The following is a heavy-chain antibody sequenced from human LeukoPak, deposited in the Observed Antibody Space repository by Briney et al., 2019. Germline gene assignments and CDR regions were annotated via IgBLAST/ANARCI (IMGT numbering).Heavy chain of an antibody. V-gene: IGHV3-30*18. Sequence: GGSLRLSCAASGFTFSSYGMHWVRQAPGKGLEWVAVISYDGSNKYYVDSVKGRFTISRDNSKNTLYLQMNSLRAEDTAVYYCAKEGYDFWSGYTQRHFDYWGQGTLVTVSS. J-gene: IGHJ4*02. CDR1: GFTFSSYG. CDR3: AKEGYDFWSGYTQRHFDY. CDR2: ISYDGSNK. D-gene: IGHD3-3*01.